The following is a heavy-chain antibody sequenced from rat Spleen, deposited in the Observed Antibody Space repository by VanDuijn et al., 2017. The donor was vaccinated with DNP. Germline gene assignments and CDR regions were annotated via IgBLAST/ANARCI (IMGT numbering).Heavy chain of an antibody. Sequence: EVKLVESGGGLVQPGSSLKLSCAASGFTFSNYGMAWVRQAPTKGLEWVATISYDGSSTYYRDSVKGRFTISRDNAKSTLYLQMSKLGSEETAIYYCTRGSRSVHYWGQGVMVTVSS. J-gene: IGHJ2*01. CDR3: TRGSRSVHY. D-gene: IGHD3-2*01. V-gene: IGHV5-29*01. CDR2: ISYDGSST. CDR1: GFTFSNYG.